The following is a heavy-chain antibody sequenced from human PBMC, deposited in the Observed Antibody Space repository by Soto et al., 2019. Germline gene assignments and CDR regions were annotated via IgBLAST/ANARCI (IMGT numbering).Heavy chain of an antibody. V-gene: IGHV4-30-2*01. CDR1: GGSISSGGYS. J-gene: IGHJ6*02. Sequence: QLQLQESGSGLVKPSQTLSLTCAVSGGSISSGGYSWSWILQPPGKGLEWMGYIYHSGGTYYNPSLKSRVNISVDRAKNQFSLKLSSVAAAYPAVYYCARRRSYGMDVWGQGTTVTVSS. CDR2: IYHSGGT. CDR3: ARRRSYGMDV.